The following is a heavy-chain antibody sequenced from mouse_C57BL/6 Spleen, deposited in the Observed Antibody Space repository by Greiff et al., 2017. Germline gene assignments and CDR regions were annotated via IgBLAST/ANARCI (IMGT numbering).Heavy chain of an antibody. Sequence: VQLKESGPELVKPGASVKISCKASGYSFTGYYLNWVKQSPEKSLEWIGEINPSTGGTTYNQKFKAKATLTVDKSSSTAYMQLKSLTSEDSAVYYCARDHYGNSWFAYWGQGTLVTVSA. D-gene: IGHD2-1*01. J-gene: IGHJ3*01. CDR2: INPSTGGT. CDR1: GYSFTGYY. V-gene: IGHV1-42*01. CDR3: ARDHYGNSWFAY.